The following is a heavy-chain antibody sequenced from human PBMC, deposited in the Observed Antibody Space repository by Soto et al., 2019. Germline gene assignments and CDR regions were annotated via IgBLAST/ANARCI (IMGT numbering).Heavy chain of an antibody. CDR2: FSGSGDST. Sequence: PGGTLRLACAASGFPFSHYAMSWVRQAPGKGLEWVSAFSGSGDSTFYADSVKGRFTVSRDNSKKTLYLQLNSLRDEDTAVYYCASDAGELPVVTVGVFVFWGRGILVIVSS. V-gene: IGHV3-23*01. D-gene: IGHD3-22*01. CDR3: ASDAGELPVVTVGVFVF. CDR1: GFPFSHYA. J-gene: IGHJ4*02.